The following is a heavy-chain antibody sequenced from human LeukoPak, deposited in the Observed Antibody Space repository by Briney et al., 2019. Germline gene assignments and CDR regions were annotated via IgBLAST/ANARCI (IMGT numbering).Heavy chain of an antibody. CDR1: GYSFTSYW. CDR2: INPYDSYT. Sequence: GESLKISCKGSGYSFTSYWIGWVRQMPGKGLEWMGIINPYDSYTAYSPSFQGQVTLSADKSISIVYLQWSSLKASDAAMYYCVCTGVGATKNFDYWGQGTLVTVSS. D-gene: IGHD1-26*01. J-gene: IGHJ4*02. V-gene: IGHV5-51*01. CDR3: VCTGVGATKNFDY.